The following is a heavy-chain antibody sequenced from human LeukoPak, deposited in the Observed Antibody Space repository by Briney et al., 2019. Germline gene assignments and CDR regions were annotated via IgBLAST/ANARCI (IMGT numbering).Heavy chain of an antibody. CDR1: GGTFSSYA. J-gene: IGHJ4*02. CDR3: ARAEDIVLMVSAFDY. V-gene: IGHV1-69*13. CDR2: IIPIFGTA. D-gene: IGHD2-8*01. Sequence: GASVKVSYKASGGTFSSYAISWVRQAPGQGLEWMGGIIPIFGTANYAQKFQGRVTITADESTSTAYMELSSLRSEDTAVYYCARAEDIVLMVSAFDYWGQGTLVTVSS.